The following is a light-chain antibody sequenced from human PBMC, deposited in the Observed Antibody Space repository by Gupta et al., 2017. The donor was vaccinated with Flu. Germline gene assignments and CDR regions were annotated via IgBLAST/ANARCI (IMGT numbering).Light chain of an antibody. J-gene: IGKJ3*01. CDR3: KRSKCPCA. Sequence: TLGQPASIYYRSSQCFLYSERDTYLCWFKQRPSQSPSRLIYKVANRDSGVPYSFSGSGSGSETDFTLTSSREDDDYAGYYYHKRSKCPCAFGHGTKVDIK. CDR1: QCFLYSERDTY. V-gene: IGKV2-30*01. CDR2: KVA.